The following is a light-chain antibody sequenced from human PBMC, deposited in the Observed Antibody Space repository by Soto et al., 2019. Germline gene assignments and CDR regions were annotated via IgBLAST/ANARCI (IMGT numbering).Light chain of an antibody. CDR3: QQRSSWPFT. J-gene: IGKJ3*01. Sequence: EIVLTQSPATLSLSTGERATLSCRASQNINSYLAWYQQRPGQAPRLLIYATSNRATGIPARFSGSGSGTDFTLSISSLEPEDFAVYYCQQRSSWPFTFGPGTKVDIK. CDR2: ATS. V-gene: IGKV3-11*01. CDR1: QNINSY.